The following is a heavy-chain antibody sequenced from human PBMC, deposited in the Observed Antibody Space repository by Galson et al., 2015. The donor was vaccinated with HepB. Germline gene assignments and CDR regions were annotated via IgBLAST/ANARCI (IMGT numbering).Heavy chain of an antibody. D-gene: IGHD1-26*01. CDR3: ARAGRDFYYGLDI. V-gene: IGHV3-74*01. Sequence: SLRLSCAGSRFTFSNYWMHWVRQVPGKGLDWVSRIKSDGSITDYADFVKGRFTISRDNAKKTVDLQMNSLGVEDTAVYYRARAGRDFYYGLDIWGQGATVIASS. CDR2: IKSDGSIT. CDR1: RFTFSNYW. J-gene: IGHJ6*02.